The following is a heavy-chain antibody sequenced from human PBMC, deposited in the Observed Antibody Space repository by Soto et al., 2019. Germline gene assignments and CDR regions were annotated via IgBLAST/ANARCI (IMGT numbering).Heavy chain of an antibody. V-gene: IGHV4-39*01. CDR1: GGSISSSSYY. CDR2: IYYSGST. J-gene: IGHJ6*02. Sequence: QLQLQESGPGLVKPSETLSLTCTVSGGSISSSSYYWGWIRQTPGKGLEWIGSIYYSGSTYYNPSLKSRVTISVDTSKNQFSLKLSSVTAADTAVYYCARRSPDEDVLGMDVWGQGTTVTVSS. CDR3: ARRSPDEDVLGMDV.